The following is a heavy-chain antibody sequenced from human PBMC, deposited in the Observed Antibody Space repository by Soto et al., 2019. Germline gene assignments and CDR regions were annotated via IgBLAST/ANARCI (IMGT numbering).Heavy chain of an antibody. CDR2: IYYSGNT. V-gene: IGHV4-39*01. CDR3: ARRPHRRGATTSHFDL. D-gene: IGHD1-26*01. Sequence: KPSETLSLTCTVSGGSISTNTYYWGWLRQPPGKGLEWIGNIYYSGNTYYNPSLKSRVTISVDTSKNQFSLKLNSVTAADTAVFYCARRPHRRGATTSHFDLWGQGTLVTVSS. CDR1: GGSISTNTYY. J-gene: IGHJ4*02.